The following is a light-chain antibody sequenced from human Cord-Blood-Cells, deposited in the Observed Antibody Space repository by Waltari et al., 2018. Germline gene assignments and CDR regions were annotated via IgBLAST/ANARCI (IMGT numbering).Light chain of an antibody. CDR2: AAS. Sequence: DIPLAPAPSFLSASLGDSVTNTCRASQGISSYLAWYQQKPGKAPKVLIYAASTLQSGGPSRFSGSGSWTEFTLTISSLQPEDFATYYCQQLNSYPLTFGGGTKVEIK. V-gene: IGKV1-9*01. J-gene: IGKJ4*01. CDR1: QGISSY. CDR3: QQLNSYPLT.